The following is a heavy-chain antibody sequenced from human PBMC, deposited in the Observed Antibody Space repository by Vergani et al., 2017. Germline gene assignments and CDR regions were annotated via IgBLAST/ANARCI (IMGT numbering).Heavy chain of an antibody. D-gene: IGHD3-22*01. V-gene: IGHV1-46*01. CDR1: GYTFTSYY. Sequence: QVPLVQSGAEVKKPGASVKVSCKASGYTFTSYYMHWVRQAPGQGLEWMGIFNPSGGSTSYAQKFQGRVTMTRDTSTSTVYMELSSLRSEDTAVYYCARGSYYYDSSDYYYGMDVWGQGTTVTVSS. J-gene: IGHJ6*02. CDR2: FNPSGGST. CDR3: ARGSYYYDSSDYYYGMDV.